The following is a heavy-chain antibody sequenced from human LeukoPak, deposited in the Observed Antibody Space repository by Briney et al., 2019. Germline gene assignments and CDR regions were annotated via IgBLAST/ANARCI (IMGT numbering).Heavy chain of an antibody. V-gene: IGHV3-30*02. D-gene: IGHD3-22*01. Sequence: PGGSLRLSCAASGFTFSSYGMHWVRQAPGKGLEWVAFIRYDGSNKYYADSVKGRFTISRDNSKNTLYLQMNSLRAEDTAVYYCAETYYYDSSGYYYDYWGQGTLVTVSS. CDR1: GFTFSSYG. CDR3: AETYYYDSSGYYYDY. CDR2: IRYDGSNK. J-gene: IGHJ4*02.